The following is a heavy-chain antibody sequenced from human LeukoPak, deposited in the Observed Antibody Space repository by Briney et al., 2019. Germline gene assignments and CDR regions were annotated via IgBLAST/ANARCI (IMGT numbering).Heavy chain of an antibody. D-gene: IGHD5-12*01. CDR3: AKDIGGYSGYDFFPDAFDI. J-gene: IGHJ3*02. V-gene: IGHV3-23*01. CDR2: ISGSGGST. Sequence: GGSLRLSCAASGFTFSSYAMSWVRQAPGKGLEWVSAISGSGGSTYYADSVKGRFTISRDNSKNTLYLQVNSLRAEDTAVYYCAKDIGGYSGYDFFPDAFDIWGQGTMVTVSS. CDR1: GFTFSSYA.